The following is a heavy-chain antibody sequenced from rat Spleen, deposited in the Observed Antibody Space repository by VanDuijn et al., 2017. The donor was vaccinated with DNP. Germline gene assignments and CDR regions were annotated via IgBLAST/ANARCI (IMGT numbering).Heavy chain of an antibody. CDR1: GFIFSDYA. D-gene: IGHD1-8*01. CDR3: VRDSRDYGSYADYFDY. V-gene: IGHV5-17*01. Sequence: EVQLVESGGGLVRPGNSLRLSCAASGFIFSDYAMAWVRQSPKMGLEWVATIIYDGSSTFYRDSVTGRFTISRDFAKSTLYLQMNSLRSEDTASYYCVRDSRDYGSYADYFDYWGQGVMVTVSS. J-gene: IGHJ2*01. CDR2: IIYDGSST.